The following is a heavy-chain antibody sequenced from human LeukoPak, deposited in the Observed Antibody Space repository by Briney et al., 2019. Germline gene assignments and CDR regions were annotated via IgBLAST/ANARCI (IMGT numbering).Heavy chain of an antibody. CDR2: IWYDGGNK. D-gene: IGHD3-22*01. V-gene: IGHV3-33*01. CDR1: GFTFSSYG. J-gene: IGHJ4*02. Sequence: GGSLRLSCAASGFTFSSYGMHWVRQAPGKGLEWVAVIWYDGGNKYYADSVKGRFTISRDNSKNTLYLQMNSLRAEDTAVYYCARGALYYYDSSGYPSYWGQGTLVTLSS. CDR3: ARGALYYYDSSGYPSY.